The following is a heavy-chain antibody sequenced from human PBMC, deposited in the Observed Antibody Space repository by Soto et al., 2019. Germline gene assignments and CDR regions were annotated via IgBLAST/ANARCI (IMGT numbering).Heavy chain of an antibody. CDR3: ARGVLRFLEWLLSPPRFDY. V-gene: IGHV5-51*01. D-gene: IGHD3-3*01. Sequence: GESLKISCKGSGYSFTSYWIGWVRQMPGKGLEWMGIIYPGDSDTGYSPSFQGQVTISADKSISTAYLQWSSLKASDTAMYYCARGVLRFLEWLLSPPRFDYWGQGTLVTVSS. CDR1: GYSFTSYW. CDR2: IYPGDSDT. J-gene: IGHJ4*02.